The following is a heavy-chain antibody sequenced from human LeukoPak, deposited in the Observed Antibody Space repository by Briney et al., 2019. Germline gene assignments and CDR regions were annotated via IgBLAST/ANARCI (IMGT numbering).Heavy chain of an antibody. D-gene: IGHD3-10*01. V-gene: IGHV3-33*06. Sequence: GRSLRLPCAASGFTFSSYGMHWVRQAPGKGLEWVAVIWYDGSNKYYADSVKGRFTISRDNSKNTLYLQMNSLRAEDTAVYYCAKDRGYFDYWGQGALVTVSS. CDR2: IWYDGSNK. CDR1: GFTFSSYG. J-gene: IGHJ4*02. CDR3: AKDRGYFDY.